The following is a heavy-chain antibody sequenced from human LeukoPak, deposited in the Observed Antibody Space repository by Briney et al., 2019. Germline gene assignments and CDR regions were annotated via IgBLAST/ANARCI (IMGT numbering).Heavy chain of an antibody. CDR2: INPNSGGT. V-gene: IGHV1-2*02. D-gene: IGHD2-2*01. CDR3: ARDLSDQYAP. Sequence: GASVKVSCKASGYTFTGYYMHCVRHPPGQGLEWMGWINPNSGGTNYAQKFQGRVTMTRDTSTSTAYMELSRLRSDDTAVYYCARDLSDQYAPWGQGTLVTVSS. CDR1: GYTFTGYY. J-gene: IGHJ5*02.